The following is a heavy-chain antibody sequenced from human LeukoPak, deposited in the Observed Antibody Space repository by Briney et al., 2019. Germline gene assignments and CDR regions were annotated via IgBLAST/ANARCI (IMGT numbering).Heavy chain of an antibody. D-gene: IGHD3-10*01. Sequence: GGSLRLSCAASGFTFSDYYMSWIRQAPGKGPEWVSYISSSSSYTNYADSVKGRFTISRDNAKNSLYLQMNSLRAEDTAVYYCARDFYGSGSYYIYWGQGTLVTVSS. V-gene: IGHV3-11*06. CDR3: ARDFYGSGSYYIY. CDR1: GFTFSDYY. J-gene: IGHJ4*02. CDR2: ISSSSSYT.